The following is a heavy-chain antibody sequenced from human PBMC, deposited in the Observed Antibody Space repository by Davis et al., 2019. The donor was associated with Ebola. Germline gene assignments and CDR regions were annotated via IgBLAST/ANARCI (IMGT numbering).Heavy chain of an antibody. Sequence: GSLRLSCTVSGGSISNYYWTWIRQAPGKGLEWIGYVYYSGYTNYNPSLKSRVTISLDTSMTRFSLRLNSVTAADTAGYYCARGNGDYLRLDSCGQGTLVTVSS. CDR1: GGSISNYY. J-gene: IGHJ4*02. D-gene: IGHD4-17*01. CDR3: ARGNGDYLRLDS. V-gene: IGHV4-59*01. CDR2: VYYSGYT.